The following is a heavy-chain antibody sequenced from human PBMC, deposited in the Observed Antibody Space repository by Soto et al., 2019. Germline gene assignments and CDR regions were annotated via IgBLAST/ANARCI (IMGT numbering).Heavy chain of an antibody. CDR3: AKDRDGGSYFDLPDSFDV. J-gene: IGHJ3*01. Sequence: EMLLVESGGDLVQPDRSLKLSCAASGFTFDDYPMHWVRQRPGKGLEWVSTISWSSDKIAYADSVKGRFTVSRDNAKNSLYLQMNSLRVDDTALYYCAKDRDGGSYFDLPDSFDVWGQGTGVTVSS. D-gene: IGHD1-26*01. V-gene: IGHV3-9*01. CDR2: ISWSSDKI. CDR1: GFTFDDYP.